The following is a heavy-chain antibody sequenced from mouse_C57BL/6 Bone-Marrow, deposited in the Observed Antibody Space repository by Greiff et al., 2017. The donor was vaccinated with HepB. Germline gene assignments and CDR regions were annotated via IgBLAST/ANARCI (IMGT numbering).Heavy chain of an antibody. CDR2: ISDGGSYT. CDR3: ARDGGGRGFAY. V-gene: IGHV5-4*01. D-gene: IGHD3-3*01. Sequence: EVNVVDSGGGLVKPGGSLKLSCAASGFTFSSYAMSWVRQTPEKRLEWVATISDGGSYTYYPDNVKGRFTISRDNAKNNLYLQMSHLKSEDTAMYYCARDGGGRGFAYWGQGTLVTVSA. CDR1: GFTFSSYA. J-gene: IGHJ3*01.